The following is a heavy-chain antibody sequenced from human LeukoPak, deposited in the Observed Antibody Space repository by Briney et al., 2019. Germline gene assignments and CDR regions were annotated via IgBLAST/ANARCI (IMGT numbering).Heavy chain of an antibody. D-gene: IGHD5-18*01. CDR3: ARDRGYSYGYDAFDI. V-gene: IGHV1-2*02. J-gene: IGHJ3*02. CDR2: INPNSGGT. CDR1: GYTFTGYY. Sequence: ASVNVSCKASGYTFTGYYMHWVRQAPGQGLEWMGWINPNSGGTNYAQKFQGRVTMTRDTSISTAYMELSRLRSDDTAVYYCARDRGYSYGYDAFDIWGQGTMVTVSS.